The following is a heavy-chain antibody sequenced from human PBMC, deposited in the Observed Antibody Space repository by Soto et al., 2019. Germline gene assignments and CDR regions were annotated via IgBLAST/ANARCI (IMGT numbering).Heavy chain of an antibody. CDR1: LYTFANYF. CDR3: ARVVGALGHWFDP. Sequence: ASVKVSCKASLYTFANYFIQWVRQAPGQGLEWMGMISPYDGNTFYAQRLQGRVTMTTDTSTSTAYVELRSLRSDDTAVYYCARVVGALGHWFDPWGQGTLVTVSS. CDR2: ISPYDGNT. J-gene: IGHJ5*02. V-gene: IGHV1-18*04. D-gene: IGHD1-26*01.